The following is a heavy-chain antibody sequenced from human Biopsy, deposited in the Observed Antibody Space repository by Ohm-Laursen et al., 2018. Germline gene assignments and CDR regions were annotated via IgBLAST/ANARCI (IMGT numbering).Heavy chain of an antibody. D-gene: IGHD2-15*01. V-gene: IGHV4-34*08. CDR3: GNEVHGRDY. CDR1: GKTFSDYQ. Sequence: ALSLTCSVFGKTFSDYQWSWIRQPPGKGLEWIGQINQAGTTNYNPSLKSRVSISADASKYEFSLRLTSVTAADTAVYLCGNEVHGRDYWGLGAQVTVSS. CDR2: INQAGTT. J-gene: IGHJ4*02.